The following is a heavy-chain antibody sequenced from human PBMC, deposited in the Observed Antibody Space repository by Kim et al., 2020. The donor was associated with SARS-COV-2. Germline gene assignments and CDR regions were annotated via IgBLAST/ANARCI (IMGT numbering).Heavy chain of an antibody. J-gene: IGHJ6*03. CDR2: INTNTGNP. CDR3: ARDRTESGWYDVYYYYYMDV. CDR1: GYTFTSYA. D-gene: IGHD6-19*01. Sequence: ASVKVSCKASGYTFTSYAMNWVRQAPGQGLEWMGWINTNTGNPTYAQGFTGRFVFSLDTSVSTAYLQISSLKAEDTAVYYCARDRTESGWYDVYYYYYMDVWCKGTTVTVSS. V-gene: IGHV7-4-1*02.